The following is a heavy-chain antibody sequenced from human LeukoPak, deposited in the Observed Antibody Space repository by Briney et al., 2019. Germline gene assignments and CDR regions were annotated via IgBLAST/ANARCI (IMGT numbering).Heavy chain of an antibody. Sequence: QKFQGRVTMTRDTSISTAYMELSRLRSDDTAVYYCARDLPPREGFDPWGQGTLVTVSS. V-gene: IGHV1-2*02. J-gene: IGHJ5*02. CDR3: ARDLPPREGFDP.